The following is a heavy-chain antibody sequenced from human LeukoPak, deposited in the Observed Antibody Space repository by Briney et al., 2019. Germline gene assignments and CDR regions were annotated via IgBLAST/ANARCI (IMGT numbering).Heavy chain of an antibody. CDR2: IYHSVIT. CDR1: GGSISSSSYY. J-gene: IGHJ4*02. Sequence: SETLSLTCTVPGGSISSSSYYWGWIRQPPGKGLEWIGSIYHSVITYYNPSLKSRVTISVDTSKNQFSLKLNSVTAADTAVYYCARVYSTSQIDYWGQGTLVTVSS. D-gene: IGHD6-6*01. CDR3: ARVYSTSQIDY. V-gene: IGHV4-39*07.